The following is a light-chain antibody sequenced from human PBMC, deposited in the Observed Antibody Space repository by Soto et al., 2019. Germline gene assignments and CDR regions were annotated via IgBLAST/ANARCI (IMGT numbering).Light chain of an antibody. CDR1: QSVSSY. CDR2: DAS. Sequence: EIVLTQSPATLSLSPGERATLSCRASQSVSSYLAWYQQKPGQAPRLLIYDASNRATGIPARFSGSESGTDFTLTISSLEPEDFAVYYCQQRSNWPQWTFGQGTKVDIK. V-gene: IGKV3-11*01. J-gene: IGKJ1*01. CDR3: QQRSNWPQWT.